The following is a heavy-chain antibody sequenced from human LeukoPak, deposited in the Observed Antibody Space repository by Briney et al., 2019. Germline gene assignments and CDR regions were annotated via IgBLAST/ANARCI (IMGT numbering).Heavy chain of an antibody. CDR2: IWHDGSNK. Sequence: PGGSLRLSCVSSGFTLSNYGMHWVRQAPGKGLEWVALIWHDGSNKYYADSVRGRVTISRDNSKNTLYLQMNSLTAEDTAVYFCAKDGDAYIEYYYYYMDLWGKGTTVTVSS. D-gene: IGHD5-24*01. V-gene: IGHV3-33*06. CDR3: AKDGDAYIEYYYYYMDL. CDR1: GFTLSNYG. J-gene: IGHJ6*03.